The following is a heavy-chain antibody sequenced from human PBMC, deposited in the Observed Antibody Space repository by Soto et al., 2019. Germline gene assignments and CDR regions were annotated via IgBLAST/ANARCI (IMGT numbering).Heavy chain of an antibody. CDR1: GGTFSSYA. D-gene: IGHD2-2*01. V-gene: IGHV1-69*01. Sequence: QVQLVQSGAEVKKPGSSVKVSCKASGGTFSSYAISWVRQAPGQGLEWMGGIIPIFGTANYAQKFQGRVTLTADESTNTAYMGLSSLRAEDTAVYYCAGGGGVDCSSTSCYAYYMDVWGQGTTVTVSS. J-gene: IGHJ6*02. CDR2: IIPIFGTA. CDR3: AGGGGVDCSSTSCYAYYMDV.